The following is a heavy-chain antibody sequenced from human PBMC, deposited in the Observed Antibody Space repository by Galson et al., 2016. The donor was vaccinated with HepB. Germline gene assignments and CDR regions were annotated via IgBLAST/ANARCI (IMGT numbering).Heavy chain of an antibody. D-gene: IGHD2-15*01. CDR3: AKVLGAGYCGGSSCAMDV. J-gene: IGHJ6*02. Sequence: SLRLSCAASGFTFSSYPMSWVRQAPGKGLEWVSRISGSGDTTNYADSVRGRFTISRDNSKSTLFLQLSSLRAEDTAVHYCAKVLGAGYCGGSSCAMDVWGQGTTVTVSS. CDR1: GFTFSSYP. V-gene: IGHV3-23*01. CDR2: ISGSGDTT.